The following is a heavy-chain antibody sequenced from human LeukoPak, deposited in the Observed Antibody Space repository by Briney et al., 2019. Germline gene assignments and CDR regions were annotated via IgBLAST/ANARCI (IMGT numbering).Heavy chain of an antibody. J-gene: IGHJ4*02. CDR3: ARARRSSWYRGSFDY. V-gene: IGHV4-34*09. CDR2: INHSGST. D-gene: IGHD6-13*01. Sequence: SETLSLTCAVYGGSFSGYYWSWIRQPPGKGLEWIGEINHSGSTYYNPSLKSRVTISVDTSKNQFSLKLSSVTAADTAVYYCARARRSSWYRGSFDYWGQGTLVTVSS. CDR1: GGSFSGYY.